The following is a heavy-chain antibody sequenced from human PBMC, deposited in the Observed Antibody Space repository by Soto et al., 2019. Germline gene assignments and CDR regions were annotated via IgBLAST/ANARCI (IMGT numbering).Heavy chain of an antibody. CDR1: GFTFSNYV. V-gene: IGHV3-23*01. J-gene: IGHJ4*02. CDR3: AKMGADPGYSSGWYRRSFDY. CDR2: ISGSGGST. D-gene: IGHD6-19*01. Sequence: PGGCLRLSCAASGFTFSNYVMSWVRQAPGKGLEWVSKISGSGGSTYYADSVKGRFTISRDSSKNTLHLQMNSLRAEDTAVYYCAKMGADPGYSSGWYRRSFDYWGQGTLVTVSS.